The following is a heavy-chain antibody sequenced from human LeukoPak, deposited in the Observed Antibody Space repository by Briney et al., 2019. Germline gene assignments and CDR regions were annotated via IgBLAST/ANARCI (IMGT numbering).Heavy chain of an antibody. J-gene: IGHJ4*02. V-gene: IGHV1-18*01. D-gene: IGHD3-3*01. CDR1: GYTFTSYG. CDR2: ISTYNTNT. Sequence: ASVKVSCKASGYTFTSYGVSWVRQARGQGLEWMGWISTYNTNTNYAQKLQGRLTMTTATSTSTAYMELRSLRSDDTAVYYCAKYDFWSGYVDYWGQGTLVTVSS. CDR3: AKYDFWSGYVDY.